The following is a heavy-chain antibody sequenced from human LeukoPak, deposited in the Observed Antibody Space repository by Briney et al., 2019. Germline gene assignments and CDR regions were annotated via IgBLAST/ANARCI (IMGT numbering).Heavy chain of an antibody. J-gene: IGHJ4*02. CDR3: ARVAPSIDY. CDR1: GGSISSSSYY. Sequence: SETLSLTCTVSGGSISSSSYYWGWIRQPPGKGLEWIGSIYYSGSTYYNPSLKSRVTISVDTSENQFSLKLSSVTAADTAVYYCARVAPSIDYWGQGTLVTVSS. V-gene: IGHV4-39*01. D-gene: IGHD2-15*01. CDR2: IYYSGST.